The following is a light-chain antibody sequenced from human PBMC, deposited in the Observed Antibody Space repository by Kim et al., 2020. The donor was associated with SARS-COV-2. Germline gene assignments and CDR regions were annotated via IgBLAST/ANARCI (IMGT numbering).Light chain of an antibody. Sequence: GQSVTISGSGSTANIGSHNVYWFQQLPGTAPKLLIYRTNQRPSGVPDRFSGSKSGTSASLAISGLRSEDEADYYCTAWDDSLSGLVFGGGTQLTVL. CDR3: TAWDDSLSGLV. CDR2: RTN. CDR1: TANIGSHN. J-gene: IGLJ2*01. V-gene: IGLV1-47*01.